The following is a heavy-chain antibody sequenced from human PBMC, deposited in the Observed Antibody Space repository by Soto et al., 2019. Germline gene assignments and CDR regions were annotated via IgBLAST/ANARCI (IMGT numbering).Heavy chain of an antibody. CDR2: IYTSGST. CDR3: ARGGGYSYGYASDYYYYGMDV. D-gene: IGHD5-18*01. J-gene: IGHJ6*04. Sequence: SETLSLTCTVSGGSISSYDWIGIRQPAGKGLEWIGRIYTSGSTNYNPSLKSRVTMSVDTSKNQFSLKLSSVTAADTAVYYCARGGGYSYGYASDYYYYGMDVWGKGTTVTVS. V-gene: IGHV4-4*07. CDR1: GGSISSYD.